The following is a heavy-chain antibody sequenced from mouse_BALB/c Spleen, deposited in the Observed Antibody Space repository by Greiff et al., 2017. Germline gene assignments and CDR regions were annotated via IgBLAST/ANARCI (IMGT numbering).Heavy chain of an antibody. CDR3: AKAYYGNSFAY. V-gene: IGHV2-6-6*01. D-gene: IGHD2-10*01. Sequence: VKLVESGPGLVAPSQSLSITCTVSGFSLTNSGVHWVRQSPGKGLEWLGVIWGDGSTNYNSAFKSRLSISKDNSKSQVFLKMNSLQTDDTARYYCAKAYYGNSFAYWGQGTLVTVSA. CDR2: IWGDGST. J-gene: IGHJ3*01. CDR1: GFSLTNSG.